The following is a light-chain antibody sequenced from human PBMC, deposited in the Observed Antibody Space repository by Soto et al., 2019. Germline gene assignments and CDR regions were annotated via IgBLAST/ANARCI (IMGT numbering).Light chain of an antibody. CDR1: SSDVGGYHY. CDR3: SSYAGSSNV. J-gene: IGLJ1*01. V-gene: IGLV2-8*01. Sequence: QSALAQPPSASGPPGQSVAISCTGTSSDVGGYHYVSWYQQHPGKAPKLMIYEVNKRPSGVPDRFSGSKSGNTASLTVSGLQAEDEADYYCSSYAGSSNVFGTGTKVTVL. CDR2: EVN.